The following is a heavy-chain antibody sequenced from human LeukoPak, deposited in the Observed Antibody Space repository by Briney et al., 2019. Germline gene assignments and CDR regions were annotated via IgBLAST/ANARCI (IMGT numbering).Heavy chain of an antibody. CDR3: AREYDFWSGYQTYYFDY. V-gene: IGHV4-4*07. CDR2: IYTSGST. J-gene: IGHJ4*02. D-gene: IGHD3-3*01. Sequence: PSETLSLTCTVSGGSISSYYWSWIRQPAGRGLEWIGRIYTSGSTNYNPSLKSRVTMSVDTSKNQFSLKLSSVTAADTAVYYCAREYDFWSGYQTYYFDYWGQGTLVPVSS. CDR1: GGSISSYY.